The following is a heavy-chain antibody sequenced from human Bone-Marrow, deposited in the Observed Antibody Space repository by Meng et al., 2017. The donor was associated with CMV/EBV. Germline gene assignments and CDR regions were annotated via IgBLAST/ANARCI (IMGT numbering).Heavy chain of an antibody. Sequence: ASVKVSCKASGYTFTSYYMHWVRQAPGQGLEWMGIINPSGGSTSYAQKFQGRVTMTRDTSTSTVYMELSSLRSEDTAVYYCASDYCSSTSCYRIPHWGQGTLVTVSS. V-gene: IGHV1-46*01. CDR1: GYTFTSYY. CDR3: ASDYCSSTSCYRIPH. D-gene: IGHD2-2*02. CDR2: INPSGGST. J-gene: IGHJ4*02.